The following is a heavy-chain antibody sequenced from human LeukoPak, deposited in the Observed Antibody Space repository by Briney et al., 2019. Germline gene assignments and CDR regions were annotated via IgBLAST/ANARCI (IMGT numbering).Heavy chain of an antibody. CDR3: ARFALGTLLEDV. J-gene: IGHJ6*04. V-gene: IGHV4-31*03. Sequence: SETLSLTCTVSGGSITGYFWSWIRQHPGKGLEWIGYIYYSGSTYYNPSLKSRVTISVDTSKNQFSLKLSSVTAADTAVYYCARFALGTLLEDVWGKGTTVTVSS. CDR2: IYYSGST. CDR1: GGSITGYF. D-gene: IGHD4-23*01.